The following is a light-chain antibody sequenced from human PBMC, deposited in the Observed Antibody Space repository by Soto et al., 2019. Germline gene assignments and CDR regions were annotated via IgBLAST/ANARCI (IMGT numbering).Light chain of an antibody. Sequence: QSVLTQPASVSGSPGQSITISCTGTSSDVGSYNLVSWYQQHPGKAPKLMMYEGSKRPSGVSNRFSGSKSGNTASLTISGLQAEDEADYYCCSYAGSAYVFGTGTKVTVL. J-gene: IGLJ1*01. CDR2: EGS. V-gene: IGLV2-23*01. CDR3: CSYAGSAYV. CDR1: SSDVGSYNL.